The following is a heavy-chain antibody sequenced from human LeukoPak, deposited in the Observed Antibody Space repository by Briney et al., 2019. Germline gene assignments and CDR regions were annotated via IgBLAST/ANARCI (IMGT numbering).Heavy chain of an antibody. D-gene: IGHD6-19*01. CDR2: ISGSGGGT. J-gene: IGHJ4*02. CDR1: GFTFSSYA. Sequence: GGSLRLSCAASGFTFSSYAMSWVRQAPGKGLEWVSAISGSGGGTYYADSVKGRFTISGDNSKNTLYLQMNSLRAEDTAVYYCAKEKGFSSGWEHFDYWGQGTLVTVSS. CDR3: AKEKGFSSGWEHFDY. V-gene: IGHV3-23*01.